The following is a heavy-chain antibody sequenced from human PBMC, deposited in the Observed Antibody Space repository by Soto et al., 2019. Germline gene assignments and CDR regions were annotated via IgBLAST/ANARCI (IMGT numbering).Heavy chain of an antibody. J-gene: IGHJ4*02. Sequence: QLQLQESGPGLVKPSETLSLTSTVSGGSISSSSYYWGWIRQPPGKGLEWIGSIYYSGSTYYNPSLKSRVTISVDTSKNQFSLKLSSVTAADTAVYYCASYLRMIRGRLWSYFDYWGQGTLVTVSS. V-gene: IGHV4-39*01. CDR3: ASYLRMIRGRLWSYFDY. CDR1: GGSISSSSYY. CDR2: IYYSGST. D-gene: IGHD3-10*01.